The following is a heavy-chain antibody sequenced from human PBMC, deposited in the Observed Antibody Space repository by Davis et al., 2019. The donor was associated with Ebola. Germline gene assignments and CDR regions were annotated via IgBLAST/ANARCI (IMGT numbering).Heavy chain of an antibody. J-gene: IGHJ4*02. CDR1: RYSIESSSYY. Sequence: MPSETLSLTCTVSRYSIESSSYYWGWIRQPPGKGLEWVGSVFYTGSSYKSPSLKSRVTISVDTSKNQFSLRLSSVTAADTADYYCASIASCGGGCFSTFDSWGRGTLVTVSS. CDR3: ASIASCGGGCFSTFDS. V-gene: IGHV4-39*01. D-gene: IGHD2-21*02. CDR2: VFYTGSS.